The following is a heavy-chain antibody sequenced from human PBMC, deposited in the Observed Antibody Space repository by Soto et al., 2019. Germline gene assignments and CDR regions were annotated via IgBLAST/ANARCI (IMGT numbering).Heavy chain of an antibody. Sequence: QVHLQQWGAGLLKPSETLSLTCAVYGGSFSGYYWSWIRQPPGKGLEWIGEINHSGSTNYNPSLKSRVTISVDTSKNQFSLKLSSVTAADTAVYYCARGQPPTHSLPKPHPAFFDYWGQGTLVTVSS. V-gene: IGHV4-34*01. D-gene: IGHD2-15*01. J-gene: IGHJ4*02. CDR3: ARGQPPTHSLPKPHPAFFDY. CDR1: GGSFSGYY. CDR2: INHSGST.